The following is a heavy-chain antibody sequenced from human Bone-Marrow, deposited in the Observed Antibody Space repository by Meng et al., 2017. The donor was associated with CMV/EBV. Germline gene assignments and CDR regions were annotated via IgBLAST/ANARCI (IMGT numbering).Heavy chain of an antibody. J-gene: IGHJ4*02. CDR1: FTFSSYA. CDR2: ISGSGGST. V-gene: IGHV3-23*01. CDR3: AKVTTYYYDSSGYFDY. Sequence: FTFSSYAMSGVRQAPGKGLEWVSAISGSGGSTYYADSVKGRFTISRDNSKNTLYLQMNSLRAEDTAVYYCAKVTTYYYDSSGYFDYWGQGTLVTVSS. D-gene: IGHD3-22*01.